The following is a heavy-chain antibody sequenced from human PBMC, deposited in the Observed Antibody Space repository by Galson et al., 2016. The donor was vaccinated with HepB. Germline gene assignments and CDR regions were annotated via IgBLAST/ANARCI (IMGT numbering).Heavy chain of an antibody. D-gene: IGHD1-26*01. J-gene: IGHJ5*02. Sequence: SETLSLTCTVSGGSISSYYWTWIRQPPGKGLEWIGHIYHSGTTNFNPSLKSRVTISVDTSKNQFSLKLNSVTAADTAVYFCARGSESIVGAWFDPWGQGTLVTVSS. CDR2: IYHSGTT. CDR1: GGSISSYY. CDR3: ARGSESIVGAWFDP. V-gene: IGHV4-59*01.